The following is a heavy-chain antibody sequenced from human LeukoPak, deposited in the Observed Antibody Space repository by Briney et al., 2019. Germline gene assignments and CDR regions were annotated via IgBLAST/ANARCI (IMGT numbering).Heavy chain of an antibody. J-gene: IGHJ4*02. CDR2: ISSSGTTT. D-gene: IGHD5-12*01. CDR1: GFSFSVYE. CDR3: TTLTVATNFGY. Sequence: PGGSLRLSCAASGFSFSVYEMHWVRQAPGKGLEWISDISSSGTTTYYADSVKGRFTISRDNAKNSLYLQMNSLRAEDTAVYYRTTLTVATNFGYWGQGTLVTVSS. V-gene: IGHV3-48*03.